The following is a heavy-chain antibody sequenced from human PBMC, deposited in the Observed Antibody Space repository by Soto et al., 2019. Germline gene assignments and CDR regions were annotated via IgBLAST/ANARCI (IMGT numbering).Heavy chain of an antibody. CDR1: GFTFSSDS. CDR3: AREDWGSN. Sequence: EVQLVESGGGLVQPGGSLRLSCAASGFTFSSDSMNWVRQAPGKGLELVSYISSGSRTIYYADAVKGRLTISRDHAKNSMYLPMNSLRAEDMAVYYCAREDWGSNWGQGTLVIVSS. J-gene: IGHJ4*02. V-gene: IGHV3-48*01. CDR2: ISSGSRTI. D-gene: IGHD7-27*01.